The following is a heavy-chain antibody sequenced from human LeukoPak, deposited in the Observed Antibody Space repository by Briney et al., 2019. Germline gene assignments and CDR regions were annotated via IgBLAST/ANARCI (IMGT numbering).Heavy chain of an antibody. J-gene: IGHJ5*02. Sequence: ASVKVSCKASGYTFTSYGIIWVRQAPGQGLEWMGWISAYNGNTNYAQKLQGRVTMTTDTSTSTAYMELRSLRSDDTAVYYCAREGYYGSGSYYIRPFDPWGQGTMVTVSS. D-gene: IGHD3-10*01. CDR2: ISAYNGNT. CDR1: GYTFTSYG. CDR3: AREGYYGSGSYYIRPFDP. V-gene: IGHV1-18*01.